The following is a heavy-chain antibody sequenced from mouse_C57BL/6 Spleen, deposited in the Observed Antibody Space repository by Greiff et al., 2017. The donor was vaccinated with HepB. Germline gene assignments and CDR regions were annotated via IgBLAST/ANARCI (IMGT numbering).Heavy chain of an antibody. V-gene: IGHV5-17*01. CDR2: ISSGSSTI. CDR1: GFTFSDYG. CDR3: ARPMVTTWFAY. D-gene: IGHD2-2*01. J-gene: IGHJ3*01. Sequence: EVQGVESGGGLVKPGGSLKLSCAASGFTFSDYGMHWVRQAPEKGLEWVAYISSGSSTIYYADTVKGRFTISRDNAKNTLFLQMTSLRSEDTAMYYCARPMVTTWFAYWGQGTLVTVSA.